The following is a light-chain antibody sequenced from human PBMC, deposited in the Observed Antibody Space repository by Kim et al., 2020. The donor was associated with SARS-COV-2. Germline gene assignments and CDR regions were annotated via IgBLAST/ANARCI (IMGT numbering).Light chain of an antibody. J-gene: IGKJ4*01. V-gene: IGKV1-9*01. Sequence: IQLTQSPSSLSASVGDRVTITCRASQGMSSYLAWYQQKPGKAPKVLIYAASTLQSGVPSRFSGSGSGTDFTLTISSLQPEDFATYYCQQLNSYPRLTFGGGTKVDIK. CDR2: AAS. CDR1: QGMSSY. CDR3: QQLNSYPRLT.